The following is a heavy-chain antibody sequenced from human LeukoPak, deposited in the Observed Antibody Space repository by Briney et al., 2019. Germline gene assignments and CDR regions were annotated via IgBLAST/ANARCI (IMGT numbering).Heavy chain of an antibody. CDR2: ISSSGSTI. Sequence: GGSLRLSCAASGFTFSSYEMNWVRQAPGKGLEWVSYISSSGSTIYYADSVKGRFTISRDNAKNSLYLQMNSLRAEDTAVHYCARDSGDYGGRFFDYWGQGALVTVSS. CDR3: ARDSGDYGGRFFDY. CDR1: GFTFSSYE. J-gene: IGHJ4*02. D-gene: IGHD4-23*01. V-gene: IGHV3-48*03.